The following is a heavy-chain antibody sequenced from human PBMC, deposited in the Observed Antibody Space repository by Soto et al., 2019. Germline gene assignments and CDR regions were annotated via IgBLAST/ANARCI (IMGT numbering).Heavy chain of an antibody. CDR1: GFTFSNNA. Sequence: QVQLVESGGGVVQPGRSLRLSCAASGFTFSNNAMDWVRQAPGKGLEWVAVISYDGSNKYIAESVKGRFTISRDNSKNTRFLQMNSLRAEDTAIYYCARGTTTSAFSAMDVWGQGTTVTVPS. CDR3: ARGTTTSAFSAMDV. D-gene: IGHD1-1*01. CDR2: ISYDGSNK. V-gene: IGHV3-30-3*01. J-gene: IGHJ6*02.